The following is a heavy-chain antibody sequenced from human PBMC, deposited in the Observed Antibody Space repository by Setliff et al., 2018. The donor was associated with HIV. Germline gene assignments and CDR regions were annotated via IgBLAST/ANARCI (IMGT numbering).Heavy chain of an antibody. CDR3: ARGGRIGVVVWAGDY. Sequence: AASVKVSCKASGYTFTGYYMHWVRQAPGQGLEWMGRINPNSGDTDYAQKFQGRVTMTRDTSISTAYMELSGLSSDDTALYYCARGGRIGVVVWAGDYWGQGTLVTVSS. D-gene: IGHD2-15*01. V-gene: IGHV1-2*06. CDR2: INPNSGDT. CDR1: GYTFTGYY. J-gene: IGHJ4*02.